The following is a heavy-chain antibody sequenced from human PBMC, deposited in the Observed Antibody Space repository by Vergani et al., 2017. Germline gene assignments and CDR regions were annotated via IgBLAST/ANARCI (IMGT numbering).Heavy chain of an antibody. Sequence: EVQLVESGGVVVQPGGSLRLSCAASGFTFDDYTMHWVRQAPGKGLEWVSLISWDGGSTYYADSVKGRFTISRDNSKNTLYLQMNSLRAEDTAVYYCAKDVGSGWYGGGYWGQGTLVTVSS. CDR2: ISWDGGST. V-gene: IGHV3-43*01. J-gene: IGHJ4*02. CDR3: AKDVGSGWYGGGY. CDR1: GFTFDDYT. D-gene: IGHD6-19*01.